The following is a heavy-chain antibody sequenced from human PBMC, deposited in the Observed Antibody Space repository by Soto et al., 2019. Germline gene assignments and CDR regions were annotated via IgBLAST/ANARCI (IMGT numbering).Heavy chain of an antibody. CDR2: IYYSGST. Sequence: QVQLQESGPGLVKPSQTLSLTCTVSGGSISSGDYYWSWIRQPPGQGLEWIGYIYYSGSTNYNPSLKSRVTISVDTSKNQFSLKLSSVPAADTAVYYCASVCGYGSGSYYFDYWGQGTLVTVSS. CDR1: GGSISSGDYY. D-gene: IGHD3-10*01. J-gene: IGHJ4*02. V-gene: IGHV4-30-4*01. CDR3: ASVCGYGSGSYYFDY.